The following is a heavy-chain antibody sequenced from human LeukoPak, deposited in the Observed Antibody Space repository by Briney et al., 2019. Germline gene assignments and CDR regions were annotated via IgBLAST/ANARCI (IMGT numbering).Heavy chain of an antibody. J-gene: IGHJ4*02. CDR1: GASVSSSDFY. Sequence: SETLSLTCTVSGASVSSSDFYWNWIRQPAGKGLEWIGRGYTSWTTDYNPSLKSRLTISVDTSTNRFSLKLSSVTAADTAVYFCARERVGYTIDRGFDQWGQGILVTVS. CDR2: GYTSWTT. D-gene: IGHD1-26*01. V-gene: IGHV4-61*02. CDR3: ARERVGYTIDRGFDQ.